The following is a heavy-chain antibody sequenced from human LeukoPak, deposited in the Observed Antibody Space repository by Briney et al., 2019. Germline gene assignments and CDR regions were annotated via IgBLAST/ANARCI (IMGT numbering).Heavy chain of an antibody. D-gene: IGHD3-10*01. CDR3: AREEVYGSGSPSYYYGLDV. V-gene: IGHV4-4*07. CDR2: IYTSGST. Sequence: SETLSLTCTVSGGSISSYYWSWIRQPAGKGLEWIGRIYTSGSTNYNPSLKSRVTMSVDTSKNQFSLKLSSVTAADTAVYYCAREEVYGSGSPSYYYGLDVWGQGTTVTVSS. CDR1: GGSISSYY. J-gene: IGHJ6*02.